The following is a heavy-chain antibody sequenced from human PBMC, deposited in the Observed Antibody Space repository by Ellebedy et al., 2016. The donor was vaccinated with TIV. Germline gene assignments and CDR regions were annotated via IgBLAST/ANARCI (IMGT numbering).Heavy chain of an antibody. CDR2: IYYSGST. D-gene: IGHD2-2*01. V-gene: IGHV4-31*03. CDR3: ARGDIVVVPAAIPKGFDP. J-gene: IGHJ5*02. Sequence: LRLXXTVSGGSISSGGYYWSWIRQHPGKGLEWIGYIYYSGSTYYNPSLKSRVTISVDTSKNQFSLKLSSVTAADTAVYYCARGDIVVVPAAIPKGFDPWGQGTLVTVSS. CDR1: GGSISSGGYY.